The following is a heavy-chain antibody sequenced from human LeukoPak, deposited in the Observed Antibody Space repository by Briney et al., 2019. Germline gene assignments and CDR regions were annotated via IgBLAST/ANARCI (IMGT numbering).Heavy chain of an antibody. D-gene: IGHD1-26*01. Sequence: SETLSLTCTVSGGSLSSYYWSWIRQPPGKGLEWIGYIYYSGSTNYNPSLKSRVTISVDTSKNQFSLKLSSVTAADTAVYYCARGAGSYPYYYYYYGMDVWGQGTTVTVSS. CDR3: ARGAGSYPYYYYYYGMDV. J-gene: IGHJ6*02. CDR1: GGSLSSYY. V-gene: IGHV4-59*01. CDR2: IYYSGST.